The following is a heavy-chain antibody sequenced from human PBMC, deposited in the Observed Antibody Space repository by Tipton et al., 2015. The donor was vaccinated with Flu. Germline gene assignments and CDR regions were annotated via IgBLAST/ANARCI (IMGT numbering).Heavy chain of an antibody. J-gene: IGHJ6*02. CDR3: ARARGYCSGVSCYHYYYGMDV. D-gene: IGHD2-15*01. CDR1: GGTFSSYA. CDR2: IIPIFGTA. Sequence: QLVQSGAEVKKPGSSVKVTCKASGGTFSSYAIRWMRQATGQGLEWMGGIIPIFGTANYAQKFQGRVTITADESTSTAYMELSSLRSEDTAVYYCARARGYCSGVSCYHYYYGMDVWGPGTTVTVS. V-gene: IGHV1-69*01.